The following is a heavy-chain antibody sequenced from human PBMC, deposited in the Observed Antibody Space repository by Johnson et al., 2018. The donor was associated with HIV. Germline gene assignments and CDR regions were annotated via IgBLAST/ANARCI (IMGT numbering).Heavy chain of an antibody. CDR1: GFTFSCYD. Sequence: VQLVESWGGLVQPGGSLRLSCAASGFTFSCYDVHWVRQATGKGLEWVSPIGTAGDTYYPGSVKGRFTISRENAKNSLYLQMNSLRAEDTALYYCARRPNHDILTGKGGAFDIWGQGTMVTVSS. D-gene: IGHD3-9*01. CDR3: ARRPNHDILTGKGGAFDI. CDR2: IGTAGDT. J-gene: IGHJ3*02. V-gene: IGHV3-13*01.